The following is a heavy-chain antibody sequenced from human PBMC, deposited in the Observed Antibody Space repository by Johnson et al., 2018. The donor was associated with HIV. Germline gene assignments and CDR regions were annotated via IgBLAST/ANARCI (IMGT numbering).Heavy chain of an antibody. Sequence: VTLVESGGGLVKPGESLRLSCAASGFTFSSYWMHWVRQAPGKGLVWVSRINSDGSSTSYADSVEGRFTISRDNAKNSLYLQMNSLRAEDTAVYYCAREPEGWAFDIWGQGTMVTVSS. J-gene: IGHJ3*02. CDR1: GFTFSSYW. D-gene: IGHD1-26*01. V-gene: IGHV3-74*02. CDR3: AREPEGWAFDI. CDR2: INSDGSST.